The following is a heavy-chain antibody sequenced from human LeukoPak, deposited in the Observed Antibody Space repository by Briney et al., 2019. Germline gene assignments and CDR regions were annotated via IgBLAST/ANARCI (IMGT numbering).Heavy chain of an antibody. J-gene: IGHJ3*02. D-gene: IGHD3-10*01. CDR3: ARGTDYYGSGSFDAFDI. Sequence: GGSLRLSCAASGFTFSSYAMSWVRQAPGKGLEWVSAISGSGGSTYYADSVKGRFTISRDNSKNTLYLQMNSLRAEDTAVYYCARGTDYYGSGSFDAFDIWGQGTMVTVSS. V-gene: IGHV3-23*01. CDR1: GFTFSSYA. CDR2: ISGSGGST.